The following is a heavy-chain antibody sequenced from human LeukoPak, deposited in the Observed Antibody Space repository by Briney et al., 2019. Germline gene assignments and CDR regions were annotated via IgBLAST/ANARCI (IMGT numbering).Heavy chain of an antibody. CDR3: ARVEALYNSGSVWAY. J-gene: IGHJ4*02. CDR2: ISGSGVSSSSGSS. Sequence: GGSLRLSCAASGFTFSSYDMSWVRQAPGKGLEWVSGISGSGVSSSSGSSYYADSVKGRFTISRDNAKNSLYLQMKSLRAEDTAVYYCARVEALYNSGSVWAYWGQGTLVTVSS. V-gene: IGHV3-23*01. CDR1: GFTFSSYD. D-gene: IGHD3-10*01.